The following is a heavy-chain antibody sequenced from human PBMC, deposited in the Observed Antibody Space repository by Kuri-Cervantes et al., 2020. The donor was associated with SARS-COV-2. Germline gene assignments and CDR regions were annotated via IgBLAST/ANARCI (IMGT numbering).Heavy chain of an antibody. CDR1: GGSISSSSYY. D-gene: IGHD6-13*01. Sequence: SETLSLTCTVSGGSISSSSYYWGWIRQPPGKGLEWIGSIYYSGSTYYNPSLKSRVTISVDTSKNQFSLKLSSVTAADTAVYYCARDAGQQQLPRGYYYYYRDVWGKGTTVTVSS. V-gene: IGHV4-39*07. CDR2: IYYSGST. J-gene: IGHJ6*03. CDR3: ARDAGQQQLPRGYYYYYRDV.